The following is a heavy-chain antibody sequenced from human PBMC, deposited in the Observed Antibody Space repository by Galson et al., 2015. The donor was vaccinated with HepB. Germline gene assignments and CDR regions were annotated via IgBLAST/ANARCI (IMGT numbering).Heavy chain of an antibody. CDR3: ARDVWSSTWYFDY. J-gene: IGHJ4*02. D-gene: IGHD6-13*01. CDR1: GFTFSSYW. CDR2: INSDGSST. Sequence: SLRLSCAASGFTFSSYWMNWVRQVPGKGLVWVSRINSDGSSTNYADSVKGRFTVSRDNAKNTLYLQMNSLRVEDTAVYFCARDVWSSTWYFDYWGQGTLVTVSS. V-gene: IGHV3-74*01.